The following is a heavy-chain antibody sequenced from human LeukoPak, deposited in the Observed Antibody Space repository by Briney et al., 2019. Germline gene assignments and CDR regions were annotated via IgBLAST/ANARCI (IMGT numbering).Heavy chain of an antibody. Sequence: KSSETLSLTCSVSGGSISSHYWSWIRQPPGKGLEWIGYIYYSGSTKYNPSLKSRVTISVDTSKNQFSLKLSSVTAADTAVYYCVRGGTTVTPGLLWFDPWGQGTLVTVSS. CDR3: VRGGTTVTPGLLWFDP. CDR1: GGSISSHY. CDR2: IYYSGST. V-gene: IGHV4-59*11. J-gene: IGHJ5*02. D-gene: IGHD4-17*01.